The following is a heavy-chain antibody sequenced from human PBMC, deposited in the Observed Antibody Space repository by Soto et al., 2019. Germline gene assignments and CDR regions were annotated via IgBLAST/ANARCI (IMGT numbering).Heavy chain of an antibody. V-gene: IGHV1-18*01. CDR2: ISAYNGNT. CDR1: GYTFTSYG. D-gene: IGHD3-3*01. Sequence: AASVKVSCKASGYTFTSYGISWVRQAPGQGLEWMGWISAYNGNTNYAQKLQGRVTMTTDTSTSTAYMELRSLRSDDTAVYYCARTNNYDFWASYGMDVWGQGTTVTVSS. CDR3: ARTNNYDFWASYGMDV. J-gene: IGHJ6*02.